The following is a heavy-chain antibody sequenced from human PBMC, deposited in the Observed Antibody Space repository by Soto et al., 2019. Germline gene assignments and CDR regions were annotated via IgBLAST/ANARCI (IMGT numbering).Heavy chain of an antibody. CDR1: GGTFSSYA. CDR3: ARVVTVVKSFHYWYFDL. D-gene: IGHD2-15*01. Sequence: QVQLVQSGAEVKKPGSSVKVSCKASGGTFSSYAISWVRQAPGQGLEWMGGIIPIFGTANYAKKFQGRVTITAEESTSTAYMELSSLRSEDTAVYYCARVVTVVKSFHYWYFDLWGRGTLVTVSS. J-gene: IGHJ2*01. V-gene: IGHV1-69*12. CDR2: IIPIFGTA.